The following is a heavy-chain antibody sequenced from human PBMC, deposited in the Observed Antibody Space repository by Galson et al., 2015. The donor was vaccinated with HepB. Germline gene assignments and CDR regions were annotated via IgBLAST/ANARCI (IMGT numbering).Heavy chain of an antibody. D-gene: IGHD3-10*01. J-gene: IGHJ3*02. CDR1: GFTFSSYS. V-gene: IGHV3-21*01. CDR3: ARMVRGAGNAFDI. CDR2: ISSSSSYI. Sequence: SLRLSCAASGFTFSSYSMNWVRQAPGKGLEWVSSISSSSSYIYYADSVNGRFTISRDNAKNSLYLQLNSLRAEDTAVYYCARMVRGAGNAFDIWGQGTMVTVSS.